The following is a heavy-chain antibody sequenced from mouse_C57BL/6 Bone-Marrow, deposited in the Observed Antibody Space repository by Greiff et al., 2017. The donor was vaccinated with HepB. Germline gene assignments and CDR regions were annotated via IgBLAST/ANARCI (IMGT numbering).Heavy chain of an antibody. D-gene: IGHD2-2*01. CDR3: ARSGGYDRFAY. CDR1: GYTFTSYD. Sequence: VHLVESGPELVKPGASVKLSCKASGYTFTSYDINWVKQRPGQGLEWIGWIYPRDGSTKYNEKFKGKATLTVDTSSSTAYMELHSLTSEDSAVYFCARSGGYDRFAYWGQGTLVTVSA. CDR2: IYPRDGST. V-gene: IGHV1-85*01. J-gene: IGHJ3*01.